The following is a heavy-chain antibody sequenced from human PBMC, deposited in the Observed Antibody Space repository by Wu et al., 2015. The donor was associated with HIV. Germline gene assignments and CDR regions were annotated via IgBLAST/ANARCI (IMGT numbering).Heavy chain of an antibody. CDR3: MRRGLCDHCDEFTFQH. J-gene: IGHJ1*01. Sequence: QVRLVQSGTVMKKPGSSVRISCEASGYTFIDYFIHWVRHVLEKGLEWMGWINPYAGAVNYAWNFQGRVTLTRKSFDTDTGTAYMELSGLTSADTAVYYCMRRGLCDHCDEFTFQHWGQGTLVIVSS. V-gene: IGHV1-2*02. D-gene: IGHD2-21*01. CDR1: GYTFIDYF. CDR2: INPYAGAV.